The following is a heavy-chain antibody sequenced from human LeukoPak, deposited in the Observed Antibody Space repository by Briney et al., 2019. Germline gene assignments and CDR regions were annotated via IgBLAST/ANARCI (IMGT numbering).Heavy chain of an antibody. CDR1: GASISRSDYF. D-gene: IGHD6-13*01. V-gene: IGHV4-39*01. CDR3: ARSSAAEGPTHNWFGP. J-gene: IGHJ5*02. Sequence: PSETLSLTCTVSGASISRSDYFWGWIRQPPGKGLEWIGSIYYSGDTYYNPSLRSRVIISVDTSKNQFSLKLTSVTAADTAVYYCARSSAAEGPTHNWFGPWGQGTLVTVPS. CDR2: IYYSGDT.